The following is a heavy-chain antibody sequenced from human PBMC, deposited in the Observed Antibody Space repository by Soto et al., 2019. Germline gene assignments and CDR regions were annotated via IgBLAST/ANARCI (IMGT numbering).Heavy chain of an antibody. CDR2: IYYSGST. V-gene: IGHV4-30-4*01. D-gene: IGHD3-9*01. CDR1: GGSISSGDYY. CDR3: AREQNYDILTAPDL. J-gene: IGHJ5*02. Sequence: SETLSLTCTVSGGSISSGDYYWSWIRQPPGKGLEWIGYIYYSGSTYYNPSLKSRVTISVDTSKNQFSLKLRFVAAADTAVYYCAREQNYDILTAPDLWGQGTLVTVSS.